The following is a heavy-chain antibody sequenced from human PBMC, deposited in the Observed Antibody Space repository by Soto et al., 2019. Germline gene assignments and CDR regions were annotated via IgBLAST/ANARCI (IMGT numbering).Heavy chain of an antibody. CDR1: SGSISSSNW. CDR3: ARGPGSGIYYYYYYMDV. Sequence: SETLSLTCAVSSGSISSSNWWSWVRQPPGKGLEWIGEIYHSGCTNYNPSLKSRVTISVDKSKNQFSLKLCSVTAADTAVYYCARGPGSGIYYYYYYMDVWGKGTTVTVSS. V-gene: IGHV4-4*02. J-gene: IGHJ6*03. CDR2: IYHSGCT. D-gene: IGHD3-10*01.